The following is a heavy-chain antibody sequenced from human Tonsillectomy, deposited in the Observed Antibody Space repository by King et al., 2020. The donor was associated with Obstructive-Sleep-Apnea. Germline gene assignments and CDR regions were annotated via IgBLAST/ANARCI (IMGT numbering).Heavy chain of an antibody. V-gene: IGHV4-34*01. CDR1: GGSFSDHY. CDR2: INHSGST. D-gene: IGHD4-11*01. J-gene: IGHJ4*02. Sequence: VQLQQWGAGLLKPSETLSLTCAVYGGSFSDHYWNWIRQPPGKGLEWIGEINHSGSTNYNPSLKGRVTISVDTSKNQFSLNLYSVTAADTAVYYCATLYSGTDFWGQGTLVTVSS. CDR3: ATLYSGTDF.